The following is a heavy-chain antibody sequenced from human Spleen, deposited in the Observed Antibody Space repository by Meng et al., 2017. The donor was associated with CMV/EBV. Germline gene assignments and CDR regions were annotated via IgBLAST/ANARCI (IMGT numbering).Heavy chain of an antibody. D-gene: IGHD6-6*01. J-gene: IGHJ5*02. CDR2: INHSGST. Sequence: HLHEWGAGLLKPSQTLSLPCAVYGGSFSGYYWSWIRQPPGKGLEWIGEINHSGSTNYNPSLKSRVTISVDTSKNQFSLKLSSVTAADTAVYYCARARIAARTFWFDPWGQGTLVTVSS. V-gene: IGHV4-34*01. CDR1: GGSFSGYY. CDR3: ARARIAARTFWFDP.